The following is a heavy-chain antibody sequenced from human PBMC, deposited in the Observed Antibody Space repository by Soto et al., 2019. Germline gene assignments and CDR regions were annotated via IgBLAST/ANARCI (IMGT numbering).Heavy chain of an antibody. D-gene: IGHD6-13*01. V-gene: IGHV5-51*01. CDR3: AIKSGSSSWPPDAFDI. J-gene: IGHJ3*02. Sequence: LGESLKISCMGSGYKVSTWHNFTSYWIAWVRQMPGEGLEWMGIIYPGDSDTRYSPSFQGQVTISADKSINSVYLQWSSLKASDTATYYCAIKSGSSSWPPDAFDIWGQGTMVTVS. CDR2: IYPGDSDT. CDR1: GYKVSTWHNFTSYW.